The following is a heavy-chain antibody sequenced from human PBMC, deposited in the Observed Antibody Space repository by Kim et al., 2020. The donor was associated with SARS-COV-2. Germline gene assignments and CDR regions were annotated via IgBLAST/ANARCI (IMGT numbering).Heavy chain of an antibody. V-gene: IGHV3-30*18. CDR3: AKGMSIAAAIAA. Sequence: GGSLRLSCAASGFTFSSYGMHWVRQAPGKGLEWVAVISYDGSNKYYADSVKGRFTISRDNSKNTLYLQMNSLRAEDTAVYYCAKGMSIAAAIAAWGQGTL. CDR2: ISYDGSNK. CDR1: GFTFSSYG. J-gene: IGHJ4*02. D-gene: IGHD6-13*01.